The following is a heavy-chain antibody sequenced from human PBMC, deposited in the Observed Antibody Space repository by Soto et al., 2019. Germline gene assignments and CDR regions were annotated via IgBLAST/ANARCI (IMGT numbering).Heavy chain of an antibody. J-gene: IGHJ3*02. CDR2: ISAYNGNT. Sequence: ASVKVSCKASGYTFTSYGISWVRQAPGQGLEWMGWISAYNGNTNYAQKLQGRVTMTTDTSTSTAYMELRSLGSDDTAVYYCARDPYYYDSSGYQAHDAFDIWGQGTMVTVSS. V-gene: IGHV1-18*04. CDR1: GYTFTSYG. D-gene: IGHD3-22*01. CDR3: ARDPYYYDSSGYQAHDAFDI.